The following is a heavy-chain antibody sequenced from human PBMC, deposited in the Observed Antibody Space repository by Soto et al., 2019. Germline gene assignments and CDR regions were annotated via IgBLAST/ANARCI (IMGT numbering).Heavy chain of an antibody. J-gene: IGHJ5*02. Sequence: QVQLQESGPGLVKPSETLSLTCTVSGDSISGGASFWSWIRQPPGKGLEWIANVYYSGSSYYNPSIKSRHTISVDTTKNQLSLQLKSMTAADTAVYYCAKLSCTSSTCYFPGWFDPWGQGTLVTVSS. CDR2: VYYSGSS. CDR1: GDSISGGASF. V-gene: IGHV4-31*03. CDR3: AKLSCTSSTCYFPGWFDP. D-gene: IGHD2-2*01.